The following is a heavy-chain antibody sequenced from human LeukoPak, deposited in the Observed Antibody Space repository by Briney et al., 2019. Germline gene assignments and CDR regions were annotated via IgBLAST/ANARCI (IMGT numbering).Heavy chain of an antibody. CDR1: GYTFTSYG. CDR2: ISAYNGNT. D-gene: IGHD6-13*01. J-gene: IGHJ5*02. Sequence: GASVKVSCKASGYTFTSYGISWVRQAPGQGLEWMGWISAYNGNTNYAQKLQGRVTMTTDTSTSTAYMELRSLRSDDTAVYYCARFYSSSWYDWFDPWGQGTLVTVSS. CDR3: ARFYSSSWYDWFDP. V-gene: IGHV1-18*01.